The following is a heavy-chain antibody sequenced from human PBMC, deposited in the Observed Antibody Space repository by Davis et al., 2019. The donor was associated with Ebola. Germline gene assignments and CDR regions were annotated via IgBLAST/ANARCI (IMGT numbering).Heavy chain of an antibody. Sequence: PGGSLRLSCAASTFTFSNYAMHWVRQSPGKGLVWVSRSNSDGSSTSYADSVKGRFTISRDNAKNTLYLQMNSLRVEDTAVYYCATLGSGWPLDYWGQGTLVTVSS. CDR3: ATLGSGWPLDY. V-gene: IGHV3-74*01. CDR2: SNSDGSST. D-gene: IGHD6-19*01. J-gene: IGHJ4*02. CDR1: TFTFSNYA.